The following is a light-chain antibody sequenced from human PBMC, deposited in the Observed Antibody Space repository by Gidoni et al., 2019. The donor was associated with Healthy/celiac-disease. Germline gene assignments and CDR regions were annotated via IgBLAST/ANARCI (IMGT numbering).Light chain of an antibody. J-gene: IGKJ4*01. CDR2: AAS. Sequence: IQMTQSPSSLSASGVYRVTITCRASQGISNYLAWYQQTPGKVPKLLIYAASNLQSGVPSRFSGSGSGTDCTLTISSLKPEDVATYYGQKYNSAPRGFGGXTKVEIK. V-gene: IGKV1-27*01. CDR1: QGISNY. CDR3: QKYNSAPRG.